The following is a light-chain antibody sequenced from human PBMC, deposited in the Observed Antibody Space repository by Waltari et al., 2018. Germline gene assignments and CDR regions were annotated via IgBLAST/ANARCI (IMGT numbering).Light chain of an antibody. CDR2: ENH. J-gene: IGLJ3*02. CDR1: SGIIASNY. Sequence: NFMLTQPHSVSGSPGKTVTISCTRSSGIIASNYVQWCQQRPGTPPTTLIYENHQRPSWVPDRFSGSIDSSSNSASLTISQLKTEDEADYYCQSSDSSTWVFGGGTKLTVL. CDR3: QSSDSSTWV. V-gene: IGLV6-57*01.